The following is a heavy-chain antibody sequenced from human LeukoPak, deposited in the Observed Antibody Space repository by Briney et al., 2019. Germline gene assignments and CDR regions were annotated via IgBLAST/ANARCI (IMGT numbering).Heavy chain of an antibody. CDR2: ISAYNGNT. D-gene: IGHD4-11*01. V-gene: IGHV1-18*01. CDR1: GYSFTSYG. CDR3: AVDYSNPHYYYGMDV. Sequence: GESLKISCKGSGYSFTSYGIGWVRQAPGQGLEWMGWISAYNGNTNYAQKLQGRVTMTTDTSTSTAYMELRSLRSDDTAVYYCAVDYSNPHYYYGMDVWGQGTTVTVSS. J-gene: IGHJ6*02.